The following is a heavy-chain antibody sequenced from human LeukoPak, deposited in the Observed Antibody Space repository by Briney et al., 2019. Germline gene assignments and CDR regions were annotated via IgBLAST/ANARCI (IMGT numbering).Heavy chain of an antibody. CDR2: INWNGGST. J-gene: IGHJ4*02. V-gene: IGHV3-20*04. Sequence: PGGSLRLSCAASGFTFDDYGMSWVRQAPGKGLEWVSGINWNGGSTGYADSVKGRFTISRDNSKNTLYLQMNSLRAEDTAVYYCAKASVGASSFDRIHFDYWGQGTLVTVSS. CDR3: AKASVGASSFDRIHFDY. D-gene: IGHD1-26*01. CDR1: GFTFDDYG.